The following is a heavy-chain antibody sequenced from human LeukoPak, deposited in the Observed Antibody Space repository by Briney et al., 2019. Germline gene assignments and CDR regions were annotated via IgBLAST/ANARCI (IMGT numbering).Heavy chain of an antibody. J-gene: IGHJ4*02. D-gene: IGHD4-17*01. CDR3: ASLATVTWGYFDY. CDR2: IYYSGST. Sequence: SETLSLTCTVSGGSISSYYWSWIRQPPGKGLEWIGYIYYSGSTNYNPSLKSRVTISVDTSKNQFSLKLSSVTAADTAAYYCASLATVTWGYFDYWGQGTLVTVSS. CDR1: GGSISSYY. V-gene: IGHV4-59*01.